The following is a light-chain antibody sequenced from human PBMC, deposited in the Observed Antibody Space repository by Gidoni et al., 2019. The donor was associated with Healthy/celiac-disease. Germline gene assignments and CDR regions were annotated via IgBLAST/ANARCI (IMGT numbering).Light chain of an antibody. CDR1: QSVSSSD. CDR3: QQYGSSPRT. CDR2: GAS. Sequence: EIVLTQAPGTLSLSPGERATLSCRASQSVSSSDLAWYQQKPGQAPRLLIYGASSRATGIPDRFSGSGSGTDFTLTISRLEPEDFAVYYCQQYGSSPRTFXQXTKLXIK. J-gene: IGKJ2*01. V-gene: IGKV3-20*01.